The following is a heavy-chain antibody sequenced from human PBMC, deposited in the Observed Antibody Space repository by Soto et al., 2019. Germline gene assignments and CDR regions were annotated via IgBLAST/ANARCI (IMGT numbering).Heavy chain of an antibody. Sequence: QVQLQESGPGLAKPSQTLSLTCTVSGGSISSGDSYWSWIRQFPGKGLEWIGYTYHSGSPYYNPSLKSRVTISVDTSKNQFSLKLNSVTAADTAVYYCAREGAASYSYYYGTDVWGQGTTVTVSS. V-gene: IGHV4-30-4*01. D-gene: IGHD3-16*01. CDR1: GGSISSGDSY. CDR2: TYHSGSP. CDR3: AREGAASYSYYYGTDV. J-gene: IGHJ6*02.